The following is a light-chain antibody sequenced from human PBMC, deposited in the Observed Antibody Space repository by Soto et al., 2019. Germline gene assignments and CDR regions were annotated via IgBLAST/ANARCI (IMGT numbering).Light chain of an antibody. CDR3: QQYGSSSTWT. CDR1: QSVSSSY. V-gene: IGKV3-20*01. CDR2: GAS. Sequence: EIVMTQSPSALSVSPGERATLSCRASQSVSSSYLAWYQQKPGQAPRLLIYGASSRATDIPDRFSGSGSGTDFTLTISRLVPEDFAVYYCQQYGSSSTWTFGQGTKVDI. J-gene: IGKJ1*01.